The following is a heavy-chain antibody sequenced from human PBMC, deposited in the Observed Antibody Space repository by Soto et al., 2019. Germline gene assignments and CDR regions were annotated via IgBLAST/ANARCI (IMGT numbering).Heavy chain of an antibody. CDR2: ISAYNGNT. Sequence: QVQLVQSGAEVKKPGASVKVSCKASGYTFTSYGISWVRQAPGQGLEWMGWISAYNGNTNYAQKLQGRVTMTTDTSTSTAYRELRSLRSDDTAVYYCARDPGFGERFYWFDPWGQGTLVTVSS. J-gene: IGHJ5*02. V-gene: IGHV1-18*04. CDR3: ARDPGFGERFYWFDP. D-gene: IGHD3-10*01. CDR1: GYTFTSYG.